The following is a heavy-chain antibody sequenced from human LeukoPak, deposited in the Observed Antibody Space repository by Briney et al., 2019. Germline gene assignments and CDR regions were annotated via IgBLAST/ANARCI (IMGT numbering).Heavy chain of an antibody. CDR1: GYSISSGYY. CDR2: IYNSGST. J-gene: IGHJ3*02. D-gene: IGHD6-13*01. V-gene: IGHV4-38-2*02. CDR3: ARGDSSTDAFDI. Sequence: PSETLSLTCTVSGYSISSGYYWGWIRQPPGKGLEWIGSIYNSGSTYYNPSLKSRVTISVDTSKNQFSLKLSSVTAADTAVYYCARGDSSTDAFDIWGQGTMVTVSS.